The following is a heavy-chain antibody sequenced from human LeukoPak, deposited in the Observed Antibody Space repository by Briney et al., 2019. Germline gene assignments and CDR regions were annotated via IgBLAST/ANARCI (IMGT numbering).Heavy chain of an antibody. CDR2: IYHSGST. J-gene: IGHJ5*02. V-gene: IGHV4-4*02. CDR1: GGSISSSNR. Sequence: PSETLSLTCAVSGGSISSSNRWSWVRQPPGKGLEWIGEIYHSGSTNYNPSLKSRVTISVDKSKNQFSLKLSSVTAADTAVYYCAREIKSAAAAGECWFDPWGQGTLVTVSS. CDR3: AREIKSAAAAGECWFDP. D-gene: IGHD6-13*01.